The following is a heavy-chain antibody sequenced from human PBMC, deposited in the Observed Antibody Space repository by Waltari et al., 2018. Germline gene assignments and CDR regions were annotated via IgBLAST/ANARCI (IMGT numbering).Heavy chain of an antibody. Sequence: VQVLESGGGLVQPGGSLRLTCAASGFIFTTDAINWVRQAPGKGLEWVSGINGYGDKTYYADSVKGRFTLSRDNSRNTLSLQMNSLRAEDTAVYYCAKAHFYDTSGYTEHWGQGTLVTVSS. V-gene: IGHV3-23*01. CDR2: INGYGDKT. CDR3: AKAHFYDTSGYTEH. D-gene: IGHD3-22*01. J-gene: IGHJ4*02. CDR1: GFIFTTDA.